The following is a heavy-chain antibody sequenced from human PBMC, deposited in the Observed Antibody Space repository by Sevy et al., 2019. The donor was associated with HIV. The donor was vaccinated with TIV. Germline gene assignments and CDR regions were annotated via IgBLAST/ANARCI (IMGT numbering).Heavy chain of an antibody. V-gene: IGHV1-69*13. CDR2: IIPTSGTA. D-gene: IGHD2-21*02. J-gene: IGHJ4*02. CDR1: GGNFRNYV. CDR3: ARLYPCGGACYYFDS. Sequence: ASVKVSCKASGGNFRNYVISWVRQAPGQGLEWMGGIIPTSGTANYAQKFQGRVTLIADESTGTAYMELSSLRSEDTAVYYCARLYPCGGACYYFDSWGQGTLVTVSS.